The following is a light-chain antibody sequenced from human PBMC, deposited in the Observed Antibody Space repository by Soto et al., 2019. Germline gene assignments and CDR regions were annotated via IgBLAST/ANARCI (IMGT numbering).Light chain of an antibody. Sequence: DIQMTQSPSTLTASVGDRVTITFRASQSISVWLAWYQQKAGKAPKLLIYAASSLQSGVPSRFSGSGSGTDFTLTISSLEPEDFAVYYCQQRSNWPLITFGQGTRLEI. CDR1: QSISVW. CDR2: AAS. J-gene: IGKJ5*01. V-gene: IGKV1-5*01. CDR3: QQRSNWPLIT.